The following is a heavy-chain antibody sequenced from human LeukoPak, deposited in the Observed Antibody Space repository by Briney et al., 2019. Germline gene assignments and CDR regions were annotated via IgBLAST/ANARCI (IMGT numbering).Heavy chain of an antibody. CDR2: INPNSGGT. CDR1: GYTFTGYY. V-gene: IGHV1-2*02. D-gene: IGHD3-22*01. CDR3: ARVGYYDSSGYYSDFDY. Sequence: ASVKVSCKASGYTFTGYYMHWVRQAPGQGLEWMGWINPNSGGTNYAQKFQGRVTMTRDTSISTAYMELSRLRSDDTAVYYCARVGYYDSSGYYSDFDYWGQGTLVTVSS. J-gene: IGHJ4*02.